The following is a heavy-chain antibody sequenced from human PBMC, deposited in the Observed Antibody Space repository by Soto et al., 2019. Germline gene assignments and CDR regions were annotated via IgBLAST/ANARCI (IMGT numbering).Heavy chain of an antibody. V-gene: IGHV4-4*07. CDR2: IYISGST. Sequence: SETLSLTCTVSGGSISSYYWSWIRQPAGKGLEWIGRIYISGSTNYNPSLKTRVTMSVDTSKNQFSLKLSSVTAADTAVYYCARSGYSGYFFDYWGQGTLVTVSS. D-gene: IGHD5-12*01. J-gene: IGHJ4*02. CDR1: GGSISSYY. CDR3: ARSGYSGYFFDY.